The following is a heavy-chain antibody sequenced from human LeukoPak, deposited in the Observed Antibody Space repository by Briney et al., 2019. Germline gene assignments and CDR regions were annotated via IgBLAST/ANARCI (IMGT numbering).Heavy chain of an antibody. CDR3: ARVYCTNGVCYPSYFDY. J-gene: IGHJ4*02. Sequence: ASVKVSCKASGYTFTGYYMHWVRQAPGQGLEWMGIINPSGGSTSYAQKFQGRVTMTRDTSTSTVYMELSSLRSEDTAVYYCARVYCTNGVCYPSYFDYWGQGTLVTVSS. CDR1: GYTFTGYY. D-gene: IGHD2-8*01. V-gene: IGHV1-46*01. CDR2: INPSGGST.